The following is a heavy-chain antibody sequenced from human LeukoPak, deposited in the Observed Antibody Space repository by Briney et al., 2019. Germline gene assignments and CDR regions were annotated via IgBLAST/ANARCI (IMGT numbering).Heavy chain of an antibody. CDR3: ARAVAVPINWFDP. Sequence: PSETLSLTCTVSGGSISSYYWSWIRQPPGKGLEWIGYIYYSGSTNYNPSLKSRVTISVDTSKNQFSLKLSSVTAADTAVHYCARAVAVPINWFDPWGQGTLVTVSS. D-gene: IGHD6-19*01. CDR1: GGSISSYY. V-gene: IGHV4-59*01. J-gene: IGHJ5*02. CDR2: IYYSGST.